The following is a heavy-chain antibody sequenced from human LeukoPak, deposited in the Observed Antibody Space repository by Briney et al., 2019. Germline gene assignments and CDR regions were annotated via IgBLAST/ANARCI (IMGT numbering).Heavy chain of an antibody. CDR3: ARHSICFDP. Sequence: SETLSLTCTVSGGSISSYYWSWIRQPPGKGLEWIGYISYSGSTNYNPSLKSRVTISVDTSKNQFSLKLTSVTSADTAVYYCARHSICFDPWGQGTLVTVSS. V-gene: IGHV4-59*08. CDR1: GGSISSYY. J-gene: IGHJ5*02. CDR2: ISYSGST.